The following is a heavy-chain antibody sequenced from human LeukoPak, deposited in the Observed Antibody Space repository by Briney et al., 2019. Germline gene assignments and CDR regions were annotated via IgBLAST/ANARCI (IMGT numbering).Heavy chain of an antibody. CDR3: ARQSYCSGGSCYSPKIDY. J-gene: IGHJ4*02. CDR1: GGSISSSSYY. V-gene: IGHV4-39*01. CDR2: IYYSGST. Sequence: SETLSLTCTVSGGSISSSSYYWGWIRQPPGKGLEWIGSIYYSGSTYYNPPLKSRVTISVDTSKNQFSLKLSSVTAADTAVYYCARQSYCSGGSCYSPKIDYWGQGTLVTVSS. D-gene: IGHD2-15*01.